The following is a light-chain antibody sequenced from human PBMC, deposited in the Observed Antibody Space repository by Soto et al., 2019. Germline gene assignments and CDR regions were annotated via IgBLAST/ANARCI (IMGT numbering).Light chain of an antibody. Sequence: DVVMTPSPLSLPVKLVQPAAISFWSNQSLVHSDGIAYFSWFQQRPGRSPRXXIYKVSNRDSGVPARFSGSGSGTDFALKISRVEAEDVGVYYCMQGTHWPITFGQGTRLEIK. CDR2: KVS. J-gene: IGKJ5*01. CDR1: QSLVHSDGIAY. CDR3: MQGTHWPIT. V-gene: IGKV2-30*02.